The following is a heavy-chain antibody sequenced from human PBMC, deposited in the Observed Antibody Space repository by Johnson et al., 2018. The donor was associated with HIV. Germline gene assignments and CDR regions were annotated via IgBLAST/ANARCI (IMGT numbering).Heavy chain of an antibody. J-gene: IGHJ3*02. CDR2: ISWNSGSI. D-gene: IGHD6-19*01. V-gene: IGHV3-9*01. CDR1: GFTFDDYA. Sequence: VQLVESGGGSVQPGRSLRLSCAASGFTFDDYAMHWVRQAPGKGLEWVSGISWNSGSIGHADSVKGRFTISRDNSKNTLYLQMNSLRAEDTAVYYCAKDRQWGPRDAFDIWGQGTMVTVSS. CDR3: AKDRQWGPRDAFDI.